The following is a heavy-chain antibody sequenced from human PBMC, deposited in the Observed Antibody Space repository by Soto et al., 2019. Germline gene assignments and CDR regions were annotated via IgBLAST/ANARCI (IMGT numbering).Heavy chain of an antibody. D-gene: IGHD6-6*01. CDR2: INQGGSEK. V-gene: IGHV3-7*04. CDR1: GFTFSSYW. J-gene: IGHJ4*02. CDR3: ARVSDFSVAARPSLY. Sequence: GGSLRLSCAASGFTFSSYWMTWVRQAPGKGLEWVANINQGGSEKYYVDSVKGRFTISRDNAKNSLYLQMNSLRAEDTAVYDCARVSDFSVAARPSLYWGQGTLVTVSS.